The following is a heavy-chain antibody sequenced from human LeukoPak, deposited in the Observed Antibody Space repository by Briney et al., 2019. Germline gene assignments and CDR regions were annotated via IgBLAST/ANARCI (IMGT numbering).Heavy chain of an antibody. J-gene: IGHJ4*02. CDR3: ARVETEGLYYDY. Sequence: ASETLSLTCTVSGGSISSGDYYWSWIRQPPGKGLEWIGYIYYSGSTYYNPSLKSRVTISVDTSKNQFSLKLSSVTAADMAVYYCARVETEGLYYDYWGQGTLVTVSS. V-gene: IGHV4-30-4*08. CDR2: IYYSGST. CDR1: GGSISSGDYY.